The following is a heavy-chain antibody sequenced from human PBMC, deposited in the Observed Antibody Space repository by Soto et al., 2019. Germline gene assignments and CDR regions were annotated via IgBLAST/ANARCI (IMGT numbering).Heavy chain of an antibody. V-gene: IGHV3-48*02. CDR1: GFTFSSYS. J-gene: IGHJ6*02. D-gene: IGHD3-10*01. CDR2: ISSSSSTI. Sequence: GGSLRLSCAASGFTFSSYSMNWVRQAPGKGLEWVSYISSSSSTIYYADSVKGRFTISRDNAKNSLYLQMNSLRDEDTAVYYCARDNPYLWFGDPHIAYGMDVWGQGTTVTVSS. CDR3: ARDNPYLWFGDPHIAYGMDV.